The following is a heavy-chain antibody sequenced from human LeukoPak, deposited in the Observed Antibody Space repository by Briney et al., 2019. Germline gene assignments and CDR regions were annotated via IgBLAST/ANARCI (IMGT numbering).Heavy chain of an antibody. J-gene: IGHJ4*02. V-gene: IGHV1-69*04. CDR3: ARDSAITIFGVVTSPPSH. D-gene: IGHD3-3*01. CDR1: GGTFSSYA. CDR2: IIPILGIA. Sequence: SVKVSCKASGGTFSSYAISWVRQAPGQGLEWMGRIIPILGIANYAQKLQGRVTMTTDTSTSTAYMELRSLRSDDTAVYYCARDSAITIFGVVTSPPSHWGQGTLVTVSS.